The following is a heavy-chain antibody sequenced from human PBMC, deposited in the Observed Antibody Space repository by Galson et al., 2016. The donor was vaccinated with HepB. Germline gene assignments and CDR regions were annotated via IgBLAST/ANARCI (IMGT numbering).Heavy chain of an antibody. CDR2: ISGRGDET. CDR3: AKGGHFSFHDY. D-gene: IGHD2-21*01. J-gene: IGHJ4*02. V-gene: IGHV3-23*01. Sequence: SLRLSCATSGITFWSSAVTWVRQAPGKGPEWVSTISGRGDETFYTDGVRGRFTISRDHFKSTVYLQMTSLRIEDSAVYFCAKGGHFSFHDYWGQGTLVTVSS. CDR1: GITFWSSA.